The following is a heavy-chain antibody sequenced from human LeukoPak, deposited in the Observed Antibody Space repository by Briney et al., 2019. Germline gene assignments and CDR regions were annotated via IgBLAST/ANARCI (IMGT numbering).Heavy chain of an antibody. CDR1: GGSFSGYY. CDR3: ARIPGP. V-gene: IGHV4-34*01. D-gene: IGHD2-2*02. Sequence: SETLSLTCAVYGGSFSGYYWSWIRQPPGKGLEWIGEINHSGSTNYNPSLKSRVTISVDTSKNQFSLKLSSVTAADTAVYYCARIPGPWGQGTLVTVSS. J-gene: IGHJ5*02. CDR2: INHSGST.